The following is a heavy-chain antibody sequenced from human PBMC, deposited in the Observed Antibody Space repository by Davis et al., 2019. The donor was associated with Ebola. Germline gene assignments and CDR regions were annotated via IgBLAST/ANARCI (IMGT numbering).Heavy chain of an antibody. CDR3: ARGPTYP. J-gene: IGHJ5*02. Sequence: PGGSLRLSCAASGFTFSSYGMHWVRQAPGKGLEWVAVISYDGSNKYYADSVKGRFTISRDNSKNSLYLQMNSLRDEDTGVYYCARGPTYPWGQGTLVTVSS. V-gene: IGHV3-30*03. CDR1: GFTFSSYG. CDR2: ISYDGSNK.